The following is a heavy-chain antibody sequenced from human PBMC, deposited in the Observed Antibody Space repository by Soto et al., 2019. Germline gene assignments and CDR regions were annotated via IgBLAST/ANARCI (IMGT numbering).Heavy chain of an antibody. CDR1: GFTFDDYA. D-gene: IGHD1-26*01. J-gene: IGHJ6*02. Sequence: EVQLVESGGGLVQPGRSLRLSCAASGFTFDDYAMHWVRQAPGKGLEWVSGISWNSGSIGYAESVKGRFTISRDNDKNSLYLQMNSLRAEDTDLYYCAKDIGGSYGRYYYYYYGRDVWGQGTTVTVSS. CDR2: ISWNSGSI. V-gene: IGHV3-9*01. CDR3: AKDIGGSYGRYYYYYYGRDV.